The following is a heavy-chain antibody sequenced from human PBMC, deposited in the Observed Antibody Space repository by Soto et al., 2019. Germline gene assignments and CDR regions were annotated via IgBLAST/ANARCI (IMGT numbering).Heavy chain of an antibody. CDR1: GGTFSSYA. CDR3: ARDYYDSSGYYGRAYYYGMDV. CDR2: IIPIFGTA. D-gene: IGHD3-22*01. J-gene: IGHJ6*02. Sequence: SVKVSCKASGGTFSSYAISWVRQAPGQGLEWMGGIIPIFGTANYAQKFQGRVTITADESTSTAYMELSSLRSEDTAVYYCARDYYDSSGYYGRAYYYGMDVWGQGTTVTVS. V-gene: IGHV1-69*13.